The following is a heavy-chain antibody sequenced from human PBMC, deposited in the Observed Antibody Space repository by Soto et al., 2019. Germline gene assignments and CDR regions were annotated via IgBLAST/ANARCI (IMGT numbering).Heavy chain of an antibody. CDR3: ARHGLYYDILTGYYTGHWFDP. CDR1: GGSISSSSYY. J-gene: IGHJ5*02. CDR2: IYYSGST. D-gene: IGHD3-9*01. Sequence: SETLSLTCTVSGGSISSSSYYWGWIRQPPGKGREWIGSIYYSGSTYYNPSLKSRVTISVDTSKNQFSLKLSSVTAADTAVYYCARHGLYYDILTGYYTGHWFDPWGQGTLVTVSS. V-gene: IGHV4-39*01.